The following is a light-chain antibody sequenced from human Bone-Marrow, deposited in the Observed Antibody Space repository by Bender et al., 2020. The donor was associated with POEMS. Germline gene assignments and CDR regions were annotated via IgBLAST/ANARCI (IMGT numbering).Light chain of an antibody. J-gene: IGLJ1*01. V-gene: IGLV2-23*01. CDR3: CSYAGSSTFV. CDR1: TGDVGSYNL. CDR2: EGT. Sequence: QSALTQPASVSGAPGQSITISCTGSTGDVGSYNLVSWYQQHPGKTPKVIVYEGTKRPSGVSTRFSGSKSGNTASLTISGLQAEDEADYYCCSYAGSSTFVFGTGTNVTVL.